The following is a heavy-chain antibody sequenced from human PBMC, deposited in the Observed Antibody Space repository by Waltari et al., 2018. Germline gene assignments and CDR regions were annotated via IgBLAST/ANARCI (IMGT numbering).Heavy chain of an antibody. CDR3: AKVGVGLTTWYPFDV. V-gene: IGHV3-30*02. D-gene: IGHD1-1*01. CDR2: IRYDASDI. J-gene: IGHJ3*01. CDR1: GFPFSDYG. Sequence: QVPLVESGGGVVQPGGSLRLSCAASGFPFSDYGMHWVRQAPGKGLEWVAFIRYDASDIYYRDSVKGRFTISRDNSKNTLFLQMSSLRPEDTAVYYCAKVGVGLTTWYPFDVWGQGTMVTVSS.